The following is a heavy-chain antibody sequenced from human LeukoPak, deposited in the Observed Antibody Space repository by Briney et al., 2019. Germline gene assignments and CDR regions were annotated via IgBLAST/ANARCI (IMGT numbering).Heavy chain of an antibody. V-gene: IGHV3-21*01. J-gene: IGHJ4*02. CDR1: GFTFSNYW. D-gene: IGHD2-15*01. Sequence: PGGSLRLSCAASGFTFSNYWMNWVRQAPGKGLEWVSSISGSSSDIYYADSVKGRFTTSRDNAKKSLYLQMNSLRDDDTAMYYCTREGGWDYWGQGTLVTVSS. CDR3: TREGGWDY. CDR2: ISGSSSDI.